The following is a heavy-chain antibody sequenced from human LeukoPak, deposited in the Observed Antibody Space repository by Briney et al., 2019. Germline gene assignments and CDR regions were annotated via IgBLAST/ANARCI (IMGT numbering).Heavy chain of an antibody. CDR3: ARELELPYYFDY. CDR2: INHSAST. D-gene: IGHD1-7*01. Sequence: TSETLSLTCAVYGGSFSGYYWSWIRQPPGKGLEWSGEINHSASTNYNPSLKSRVTISVDTSKNQFSLKLSSVTAADTAVYYCARELELPYYFDYWGQGTLVTVSS. J-gene: IGHJ4*02. CDR1: GGSFSGYY. V-gene: IGHV4-34*01.